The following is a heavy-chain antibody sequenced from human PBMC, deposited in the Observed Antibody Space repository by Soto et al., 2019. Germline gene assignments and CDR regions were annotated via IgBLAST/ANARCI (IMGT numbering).Heavy chain of an antibody. J-gene: IGHJ4*02. CDR1: GGSINSDNYH. D-gene: IGHD5-12*01. CDR2: SYNSGST. V-gene: IGHV4-30-4*01. CDR3: AREGGYDSPHGC. Sequence: SETLSLTCTVSGGSINSDNYHWSWIRQPPGKGLGWIGYSYNSGSTYYNPSLKSRVTISVDASKNQFSLKLSSVTAADTAVYYCAREGGYDSPHGCWGQGTLVTVSS.